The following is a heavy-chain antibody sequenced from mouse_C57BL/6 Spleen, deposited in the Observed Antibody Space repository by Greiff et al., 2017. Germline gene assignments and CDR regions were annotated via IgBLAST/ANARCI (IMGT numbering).Heavy chain of an antibody. Sequence: QVQLQQPGAELVMPGASVKLSCKASGYTFTDYYINWVKQRPGQGLEWIARIYPGSGHTYYNEKFKGKATLTAEKSSSTAYMQLSSLTSEDSAVYFCARDTRGYFDVWGTGTTVTVSS. CDR3: ARDTRGYFDV. CDR1: GYTFTDYY. J-gene: IGHJ1*03. V-gene: IGHV1-76*01. CDR2: IYPGSGHT.